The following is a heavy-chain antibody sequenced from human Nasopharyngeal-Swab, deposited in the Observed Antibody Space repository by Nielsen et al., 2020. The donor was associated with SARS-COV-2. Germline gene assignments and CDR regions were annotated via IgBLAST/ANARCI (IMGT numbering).Heavy chain of an antibody. D-gene: IGHD6-19*01. CDR2: INPSGGST. J-gene: IGHJ5*02. V-gene: IGHV1-46*01. CDR3: ARDGSGIAVAGTRFDP. CDR1: GYTFTSYY. Sequence: ASVKASCKASGYTFTSYYMHWVRQAPGQGLEWMGIINPSGGSTSYAQKFQGRVTITRDTSASTAYMELSSLRSEDTAVYYCARDGSGIAVAGTRFDPWGQGTLVTVSS.